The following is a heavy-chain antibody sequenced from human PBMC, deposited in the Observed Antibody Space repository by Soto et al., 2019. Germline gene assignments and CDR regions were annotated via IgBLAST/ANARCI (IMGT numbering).Heavy chain of an antibody. CDR3: AKDSPQLKYYFDY. CDR1: GFTFDDYA. D-gene: IGHD2-2*01. J-gene: IGHJ4*02. CDR2: ISWNSGSI. V-gene: IGHV3-9*01. Sequence: EVQLVESGGGLVQPGRSLRLSCAASGFTFDDYAMHWVRQAPGKGLEWVSGISWNSGSIGYADSVKGRFTISRDNAKNSLYLQMNSLRAEDTALYYCAKDSPQLKYYFDYWGQGTLVTVSS.